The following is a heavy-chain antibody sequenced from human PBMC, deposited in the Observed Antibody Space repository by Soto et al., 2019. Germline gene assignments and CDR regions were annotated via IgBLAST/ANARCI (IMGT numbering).Heavy chain of an antibody. CDR3: ARGSTYYYDSSGYYIYYFDY. V-gene: IGHV3-7*03. J-gene: IGHJ4*02. CDR2: IKQDGSEK. CDR1: AFTFSTYW. D-gene: IGHD3-22*01. Sequence: GGSLRLPCAASAFTFSTYWMSWVRQAPWKGLEWVANIKQDGSEKYYVDSVKGRFTISRDNAKNSLYLQMNSLRAEDTAVYYCARGSTYYYDSSGYYIYYFDYWGQGTLVTVSS.